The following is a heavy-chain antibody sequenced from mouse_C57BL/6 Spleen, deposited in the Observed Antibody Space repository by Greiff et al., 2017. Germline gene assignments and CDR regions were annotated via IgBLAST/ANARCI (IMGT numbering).Heavy chain of an antibody. D-gene: IGHD2-3*01. CDR3: ARADDGFFDD. J-gene: IGHJ2*01. Sequence: QVQLQQPGAELVRPGSSAKLSCKASGYTFTSYWMDWVKQRPGQGLEWIGNIYPSDSETHYNQKFKDKATLTVDKSSSTAYMQLSSLTSEDSAVYYCARADDGFFDDWGQGTTLTVSS. CDR2: IYPSDSET. CDR1: GYTFTSYW. V-gene: IGHV1-61*01.